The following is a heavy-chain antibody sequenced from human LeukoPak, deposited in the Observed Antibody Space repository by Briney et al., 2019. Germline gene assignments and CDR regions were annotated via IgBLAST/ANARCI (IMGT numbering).Heavy chain of an antibody. D-gene: IGHD3-10*01. CDR3: ASKMVRGVLTSGNWFDP. V-gene: IGHV1-2*02. CDR1: GYTFTSYY. Sequence: GASVKVSCKASGYTFTSYYMHWVRQAPGQGLEWMGWIHPNSGGTNYAQKFQGRVTMTRDTSITTTYMELSRLTSDDTAVYYCASKMVRGVLTSGNWFDPWGQGTLVTVSS. CDR2: IHPNSGGT. J-gene: IGHJ5*02.